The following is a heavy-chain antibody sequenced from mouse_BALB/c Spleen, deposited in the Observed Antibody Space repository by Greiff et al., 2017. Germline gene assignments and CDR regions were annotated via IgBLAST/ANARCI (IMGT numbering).Heavy chain of an antibody. V-gene: IGHV5-6-3*01. CDR2: INSNGGST. CDR3: ARDYGSSYAMDY. D-gene: IGHD1-1*01. J-gene: IGHJ4*01. Sequence: EVKLMESGGGLVQPGGSLKLSCAASGFTFSSYGTSWVRQTPDKRLVLVATINSNGGSTYYPDSVKGRFTISRDNAKNTLYLQMSSLKSEDTAMYYCARDYGSSYAMDYWGQGTSVTVSS. CDR1: GFTFSSYG.